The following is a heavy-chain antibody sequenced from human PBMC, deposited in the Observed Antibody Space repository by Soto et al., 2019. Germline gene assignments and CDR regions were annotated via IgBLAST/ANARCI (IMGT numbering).Heavy chain of an antibody. CDR2: IGNKGDYI. CDR3: AKDLDDSSGYYMSNFDY. J-gene: IGHJ4*02. CDR1: GFTFSNYA. D-gene: IGHD3-22*01. V-gene: IGHV3-23*01. Sequence: GGSLRLSCAASGFTFSNYAMSWVRQSPGKGLEWVSSIGNKGDYIYHADSVKGRFTISRDNSKNTLFLQMNSLRAEDTAIYYCAKDLDDSSGYYMSNFDYWGQGTLVTVSS.